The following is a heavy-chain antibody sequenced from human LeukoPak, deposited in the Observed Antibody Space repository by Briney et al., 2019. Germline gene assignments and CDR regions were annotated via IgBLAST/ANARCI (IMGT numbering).Heavy chain of an antibody. CDR3: ARERYYDSTRRAYFYYYIDV. CDR2: ISAYNGYT. J-gene: IGHJ6*03. D-gene: IGHD3-22*01. V-gene: IGHV1-18*01. Sequence: ASVKVSCKSSGYTFSNYGITWVRQAPGQGLEWMGWISAYNGYTSYAQKVQGRVTITTDTSTSTAYMELRSLRSDDSAVYYCARERYYDSTRRAYFYYYIDVWGKGTTVTVSS. CDR1: GYTFSNYG.